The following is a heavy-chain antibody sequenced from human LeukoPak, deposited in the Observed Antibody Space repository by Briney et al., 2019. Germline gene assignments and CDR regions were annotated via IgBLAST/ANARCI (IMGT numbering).Heavy chain of an antibody. Sequence: KDGESLKISCKGSGYTFTNYWIGWVRQMPGKGLEWMGIIYPGDSDTRYSPSFQGQVTISADKSISTAYLQWNSLKASDTAMYYCASSGAYYYDSSGFEWEGYFQHWGQGTLVTVSS. D-gene: IGHD3-22*01. J-gene: IGHJ1*01. CDR3: ASSGAYYYDSSGFEWEGYFQH. CDR2: IYPGDSDT. V-gene: IGHV5-51*01. CDR1: GYTFTNYW.